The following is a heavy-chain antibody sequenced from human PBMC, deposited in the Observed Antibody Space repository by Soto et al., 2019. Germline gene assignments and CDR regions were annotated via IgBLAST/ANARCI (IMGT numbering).Heavy chain of an antibody. D-gene: IGHD4-4*01. J-gene: IGHJ5*02. CDR2: IYYSGST. Sequence: QVQLQESGPGLVKPSQTLSLTCTVSGGSISSGDYYWSWIRQPPGKGLEWIGYIYYSGSTYYNPSLKSQVTISVDPSKNQVSLKLSSVTAADTAVYYCAREYSNYPRWFDPWGQGTLVTVSS. CDR3: AREYSNYPRWFDP. V-gene: IGHV4-30-4*01. CDR1: GGSISSGDYY.